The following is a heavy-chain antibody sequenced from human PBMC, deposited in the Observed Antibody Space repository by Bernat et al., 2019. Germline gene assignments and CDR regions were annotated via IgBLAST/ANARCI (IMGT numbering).Heavy chain of an antibody. Sequence: EVQLVESGGGLVQPGGSLRLSCAASGFTFSTYWMSWVRQAPGKGLEWVANINQDGSEKYYVDSVKGRFTISRDNAKNSLYLQMNSLGVEDTAVYSCARSSELGPYDYWGQGTLVTVSS. CDR3: ARSSELGPYDY. CDR2: INQDGSEK. D-gene: IGHD7-27*01. CDR1: GFTFSTYW. V-gene: IGHV3-7*01. J-gene: IGHJ4*02.